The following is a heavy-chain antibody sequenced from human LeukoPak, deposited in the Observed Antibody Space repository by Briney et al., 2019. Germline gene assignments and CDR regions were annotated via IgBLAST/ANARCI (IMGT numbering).Heavy chain of an antibody. J-gene: IGHJ5*02. CDR1: GGSISSYY. CDR3: ARHLWEPRYCSGGSCFGWFDP. Sequence: SETLSLTCTVSGGSISSYYWSWNRQPPGKGLEWIGYIYTSGDTNYNPSLKSRVTISVDTSKNQFSLKLSSVTAADTAVYYCARHLWEPRYCSGGSCFGWFDPWGQGTLVTVSS. CDR2: IYTSGDT. D-gene: IGHD2-15*01. V-gene: IGHV4-4*09.